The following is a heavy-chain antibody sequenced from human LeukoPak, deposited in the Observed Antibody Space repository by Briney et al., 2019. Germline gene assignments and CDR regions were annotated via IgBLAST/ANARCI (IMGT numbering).Heavy chain of an antibody. J-gene: IGHJ3*02. CDR2: IYYSGST. CDR1: GGSISSGGYY. CDR3: ARDRGGSYYMVDAFDI. D-gene: IGHD1-26*01. V-gene: IGHV4-31*03. Sequence: SQTLSLTCTVSGGSISSGGYYWSWIRQHPGKGLEWIGYIYYSGSTYYNPSLKSRVTISVDTSKNQFSLKLSSVTAADTAVYYCARDRGGSYYMVDAFDIWGQGTMVSVSS.